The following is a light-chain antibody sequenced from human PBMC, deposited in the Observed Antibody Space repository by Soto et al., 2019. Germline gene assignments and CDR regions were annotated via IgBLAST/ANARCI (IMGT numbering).Light chain of an antibody. V-gene: IGKV1-27*01. CDR2: SAS. J-gene: IGKJ4*01. CDR3: QKYNSVPPT. Sequence: DIQMTQSPSSLSASVGDRVTITCRSSQGISNSLAWYQQKPGKVPKLLIYSASTLQSRVPSRFSGSGSGTDFTLTISSLQPDDVATYYCQKYNSVPPTFGGGTKVEIK. CDR1: QGISNS.